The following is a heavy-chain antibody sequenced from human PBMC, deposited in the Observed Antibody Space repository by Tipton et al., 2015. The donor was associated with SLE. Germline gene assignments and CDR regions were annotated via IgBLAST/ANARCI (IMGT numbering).Heavy chain of an antibody. CDR3: ARRFRDSYYFDY. J-gene: IGHJ4*02. CDR1: GVSISDHS. CDR2: ISYRGRS. V-gene: IGHV4-59*08. Sequence: TLSLTCTVSGVSISDHSWVWIRQPPGKGLEWIGYISYRGRSNYNPSLKSQVTISLDTSKNQVSLKESSVTAADTAVYYCARRFRDSYYFDYWGQGTLVTVSS.